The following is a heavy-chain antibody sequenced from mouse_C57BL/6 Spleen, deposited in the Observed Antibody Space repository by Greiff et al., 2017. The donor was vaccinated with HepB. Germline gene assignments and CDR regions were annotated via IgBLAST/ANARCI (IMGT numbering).Heavy chain of an antibody. J-gene: IGHJ3*01. CDR1: GYTFTDYY. Sequence: VQLQQSGPVLVKPGASVKMSCKASGYTFTDYYMNWVKQSHGKSLEWIGVINPYNGGTSYNQKFKGKATLTVDKSSSTAYMELSSLTSEDSAVYYGAREGDDVGFAYWGQGTLVTVS. CDR3: AREGDDVGFAY. V-gene: IGHV1-19*01. CDR2: INPYNGGT. D-gene: IGHD2-12*01.